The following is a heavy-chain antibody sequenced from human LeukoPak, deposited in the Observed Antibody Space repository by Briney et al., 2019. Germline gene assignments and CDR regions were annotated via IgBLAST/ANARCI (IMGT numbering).Heavy chain of an antibody. V-gene: IGHV4-31*11. Sequence: SETLSLTCAVYGGSFSGYYWSWIRQHPGKGLEWIGYIYYSGSTYYNPSLKSRVTISVDTSKNQFSLKLSSVTAADTAVYYCAREKSMDPTIDYWGQGTLVTVSS. CDR1: GGSFSGYY. CDR2: IYYSGST. D-gene: IGHD1-14*01. CDR3: AREKSMDPTIDY. J-gene: IGHJ4*02.